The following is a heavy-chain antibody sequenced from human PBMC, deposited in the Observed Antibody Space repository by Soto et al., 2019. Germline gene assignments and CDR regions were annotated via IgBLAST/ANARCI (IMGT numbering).Heavy chain of an antibody. CDR3: ARDHSGYSYGLDY. CDR1: GFTFSSYS. V-gene: IGHV3-48*02. J-gene: IGHJ4*02. Sequence: GGSLRLSCAASGFTFSSYSMNWVRQAPGKGLEWVSYISSSSSTIYYADSVKGRFTISRDNAKNSLYLQMNSLRDGDTAVYYCARDHSGYSYGLDYWGQGTPVTVSS. D-gene: IGHD5-18*01. CDR2: ISSSSSTI.